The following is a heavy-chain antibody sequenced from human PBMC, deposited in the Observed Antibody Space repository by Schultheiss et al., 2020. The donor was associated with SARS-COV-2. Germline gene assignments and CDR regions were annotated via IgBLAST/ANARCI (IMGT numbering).Heavy chain of an antibody. D-gene: IGHD6-19*01. V-gene: IGHV3-21*01. CDR2: ISSSSSYI. J-gene: IGHJ6*02. Sequence: GESLKISCAASGFTFSSYSMNWVRQAPGKGLEWVSSISSSSSYIYYADSVKGRFTISRDNAKNSLYLQMNSLRAEDTAVYYCARDDGKYSSGWWVAGHYYYYGMDVWGQGTTVTVSS. CDR1: GFTFSSYS. CDR3: ARDDGKYSSGWWVAGHYYYYGMDV.